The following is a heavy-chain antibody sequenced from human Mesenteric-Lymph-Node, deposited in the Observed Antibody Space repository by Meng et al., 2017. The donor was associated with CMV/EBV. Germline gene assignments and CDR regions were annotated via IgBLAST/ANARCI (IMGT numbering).Heavy chain of an antibody. V-gene: IGHV3-48*04. Sequence: GGSLRLSCAASGFTFSSYSMNWVRQAPGKGLEWVSYISSSGSTIYYADSVKGRFTISRDNAKNSLYLQMNSLRAEDTAVYYCARGAPTGDYADYWGQGTLVTVSS. CDR1: GFTFSSYS. D-gene: IGHD4-17*01. CDR2: ISSSGSTI. CDR3: ARGAPTGDYADY. J-gene: IGHJ4*02.